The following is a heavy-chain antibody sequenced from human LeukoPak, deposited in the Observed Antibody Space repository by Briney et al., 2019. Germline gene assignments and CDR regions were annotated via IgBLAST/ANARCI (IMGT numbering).Heavy chain of an antibody. CDR1: GGSISSCY. Sequence: SETLSLTCTVSGGSISSCYWSWIRQPAGKGLEWIGRIYTSGSTNYNPSLKSRVTMSVDTSKNQFSLKLSSVTAADTAVYYCARGSRAVAGTGWFDPWGQGTLVTVSS. J-gene: IGHJ5*02. CDR3: ARGSRAVAGTGWFDP. D-gene: IGHD6-19*01. V-gene: IGHV4-4*07. CDR2: IYTSGST.